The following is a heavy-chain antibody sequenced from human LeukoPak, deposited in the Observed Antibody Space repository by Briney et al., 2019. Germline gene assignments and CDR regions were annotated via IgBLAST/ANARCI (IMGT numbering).Heavy chain of an antibody. Sequence: ASVRVSCKASGYTFTSYGISWVRQAPGKGLEWMGGFDPEDGETIYAQKFQGRVTMTEDTSTDTAYMELSSLRSEDTAVYYCATRITLRFLEWLPSNYFDYWGQGTLVTVSS. V-gene: IGHV1-24*01. CDR1: GYTFTSYG. CDR2: FDPEDGET. CDR3: ATRITLRFLEWLPSNYFDY. D-gene: IGHD3-3*01. J-gene: IGHJ4*02.